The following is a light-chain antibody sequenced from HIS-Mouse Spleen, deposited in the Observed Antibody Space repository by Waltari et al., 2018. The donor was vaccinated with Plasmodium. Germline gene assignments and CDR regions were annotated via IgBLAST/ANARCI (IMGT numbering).Light chain of an antibody. CDR2: DAS. J-gene: IGKJ2*01. CDR3: QQYDNLPYT. V-gene: IGKV1-33*01. Sequence: DIQITHSPSSLSASVGDRVTITCQSSQDISNYLNWYQQKPGKAPKLLIYDASNVETGVPSRFSGSGSGTDVTFTISSLQPEDIATYYCQQYDNLPYTFGQGPKLEIK. CDR1: QDISNY.